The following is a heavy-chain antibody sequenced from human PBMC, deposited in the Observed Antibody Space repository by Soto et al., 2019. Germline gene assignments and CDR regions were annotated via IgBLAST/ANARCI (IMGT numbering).Heavy chain of an antibody. Sequence: ASVKVSCKASGYTFTSYDINWVRQATGQGLEWMGWMNPNSGNTGYAQKFQGRVTMTRNTSISTAYMELSSLRSEDTAGYYCGGGGGAGGYCTNGVCYLRLWDNWFDPWGQGTLVTVSS. CDR2: MNPNSGNT. CDR3: GGGGGAGGYCTNGVCYLRLWDNWFDP. J-gene: IGHJ5*02. D-gene: IGHD2-8*01. CDR1: GYTFTSYD. V-gene: IGHV1-8*01.